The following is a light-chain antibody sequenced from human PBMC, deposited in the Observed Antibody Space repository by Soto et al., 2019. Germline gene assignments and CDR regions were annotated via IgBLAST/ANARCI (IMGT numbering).Light chain of an antibody. CDR3: QHYNNWPPYS. CDR1: QDVSTN. J-gene: IGKJ2*03. V-gene: IGKV3-15*01. Sequence: ETVMTQSPDTLSVSPGESATLSCRASQDVSTNLAWFQQKPGQTPRLVLYGASKRATGIPARFSGSGPGRHFTLTISSLQSEDFGVYYCQHYNNWPPYSFGQGTKVDIK. CDR2: GAS.